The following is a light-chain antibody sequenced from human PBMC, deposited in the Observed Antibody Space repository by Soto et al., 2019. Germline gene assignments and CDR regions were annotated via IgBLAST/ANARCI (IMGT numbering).Light chain of an antibody. V-gene: IGLV2-14*01. CDR3: SSHTSGSTRV. CDR1: SSDVGGYDY. CDR2: EVT. Sequence: QSALTQPASVSGSPGQSIAISCTGTSSDVGGYDYVSWYQQHPDKAPKLMIYEVTKRPSGVSNRFSGSKSGNTASLTISGLQPEEEADYYCSSHTSGSTRVFGSGTQLTVL. J-gene: IGLJ7*01.